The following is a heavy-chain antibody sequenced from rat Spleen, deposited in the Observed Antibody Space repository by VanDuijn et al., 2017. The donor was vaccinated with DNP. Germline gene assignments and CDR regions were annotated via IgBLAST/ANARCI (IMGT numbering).Heavy chain of an antibody. CDR2: ISTGGGST. CDR1: GFTFSDYY. CDR3: ASLWTLTY. V-gene: IGHV5-25*01. J-gene: IGHJ3*01. D-gene: IGHD1-3*01. Sequence: EVLLVESDGGLVQPGRSLKLSCAVSGFTFSDYYMAWVRQAPTKGLEWVASISTGGGSTYYRDSAKGRFTISRDNAKNTLYLQMDSLRSEDTATYYCASLWTLTYWGQGTLVTVSS.